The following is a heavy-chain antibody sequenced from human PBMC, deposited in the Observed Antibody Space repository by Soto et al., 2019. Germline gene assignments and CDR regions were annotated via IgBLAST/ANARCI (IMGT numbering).Heavy chain of an antibody. CDR2: IGRSGSTI. CDR1: GFTFSDYY. V-gene: IGHV3-11*01. Sequence: GFTFSDYYMSWIRQAPGKGLEWVSYIGRSGSTIYYADSVKGRFTISRDNAKNSLYLQMSSLRAEDTAVYYCARDWGGGSYAYWGQGTLVNVSS. J-gene: IGHJ4*02. D-gene: IGHD1-26*01. CDR3: ARDWGGGSYAY.